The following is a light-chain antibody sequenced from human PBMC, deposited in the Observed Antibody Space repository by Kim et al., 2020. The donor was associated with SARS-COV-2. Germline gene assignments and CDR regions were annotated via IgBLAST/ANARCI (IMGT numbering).Light chain of an antibody. Sequence: QSITISCTGTSDEVGDYKLVSWYQQHPGKAPKLMIYEVSKRPSGVSNRFAGSKSGNTASLTISGLQAEDEADYYCCSYAGSSTFYVFGTGTKVTVL. V-gene: IGLV2-23*02. J-gene: IGLJ1*01. CDR3: CSYAGSSTFYV. CDR1: SDEVGDYKL. CDR2: EVS.